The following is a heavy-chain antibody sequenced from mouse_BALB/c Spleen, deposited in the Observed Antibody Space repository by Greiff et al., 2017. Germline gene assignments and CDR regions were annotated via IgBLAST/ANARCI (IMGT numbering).Heavy chain of an antibody. CDR1: GFTFTDYY. CDR2: IRNKANGYTT. CDR3: ARVSLGLDY. D-gene: IGHD4-1*01. J-gene: IGHJ2*01. V-gene: IGHV7-3*02. Sequence: EVKLVESGGGLVQPGGSLRLSCATSGFTFTDYYMSWVRQPPGKALEWLGFIRNKANGYTTEYSASVKGRFTISRDNSQSILYLQMNTLRAEDSATYYCARVSLGLDYWGQGTTLTVSS.